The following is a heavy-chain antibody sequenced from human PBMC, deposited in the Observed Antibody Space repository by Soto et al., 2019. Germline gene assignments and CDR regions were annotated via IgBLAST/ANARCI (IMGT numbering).Heavy chain of an antibody. J-gene: IGHJ4*02. V-gene: IGHV1-18*01. CDR3: ARGPKGSLSFFDF. CDR2: ISAYNGNT. Sequence: ASVKVSCKASGYSFSSYGISWVRQAPGQGLEWMAWISAYNGNTNYAQKLQDGVTLTTDTSTSTAYMELTSLRSDDTAVYYCARGPKGSLSFFDFWGQGTLVTVS. CDR1: GYSFSSYG.